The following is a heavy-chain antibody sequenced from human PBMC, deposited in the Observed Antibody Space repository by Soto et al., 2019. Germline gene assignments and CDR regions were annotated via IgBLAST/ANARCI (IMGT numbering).Heavy chain of an antibody. Sequence: QVQLVQSGAEVKKPGSSVKVSCKSSGGGFNSYSISWVRQAPGQGLEWMGVIIPIFGTPTYAQKFQGRVTITADKSTSTAYMEVSRLTSEDTAVYYCARGGPVIIPAATNGFDPWGQGTLVTVSS. CDR1: GGGFNSYS. CDR2: IIPIFGTP. CDR3: ARGGPVIIPAATNGFDP. D-gene: IGHD6-25*01. J-gene: IGHJ5*02. V-gene: IGHV1-69*06.